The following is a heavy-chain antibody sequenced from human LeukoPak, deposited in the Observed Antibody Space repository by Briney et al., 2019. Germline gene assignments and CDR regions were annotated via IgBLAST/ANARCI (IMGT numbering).Heavy chain of an antibody. J-gene: IGHJ6*03. CDR2: IIPIFGTA. D-gene: IGHD3-22*01. CDR1: GGTFSSYA. CDR3: ARVPANYYDSSGYNNMDV. Sequence: ASVKVSCKASGGTFSSYAISWVRQAPGQGLEWMGGIIPIFGTANYAQKFQGRVTITTDESTSTACMELSSLRSEDTAVYYCARVPANYYDSSGYNNMDVWGKGTTVTVSS. V-gene: IGHV1-69*05.